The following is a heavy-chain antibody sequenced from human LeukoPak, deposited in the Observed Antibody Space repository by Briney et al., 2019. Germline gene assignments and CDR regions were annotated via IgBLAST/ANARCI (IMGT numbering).Heavy chain of an antibody. CDR3: AREVSRWPYYFDY. Sequence: SETLSLTCTVSGGSISSGNYYWSWLRQSPGKGLEWIGYIYYSGSTYYNPSLKSRVIISVDTSKNQFSLKLSSVTAADTAVYYCAREVSRWPYYFDYWGQGTLVTVSS. CDR2: IYYSGST. D-gene: IGHD4-23*01. V-gene: IGHV4-30-4*01. CDR1: GGSISSGNYY. J-gene: IGHJ4*02.